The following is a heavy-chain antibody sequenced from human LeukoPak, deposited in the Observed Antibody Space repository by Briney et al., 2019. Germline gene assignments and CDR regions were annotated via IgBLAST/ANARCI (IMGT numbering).Heavy chain of an antibody. CDR1: GYTFTGYY. D-gene: IGHD3-10*01. CDR2: INPNSGGT. CDR3: ARDRLWFGELSPNWFDP. J-gene: IGHJ5*02. V-gene: IGHV1-2*02. Sequence: VASVKVSRKASGYTFTGYYMHWVRQAPGQGLEWMGWINPNSGGTNYAQKFQGRVTMTRDTSISTAYMELSRLRSDDTAVYYCARDRLWFGELSPNWFDPWGQGTLVTVSS.